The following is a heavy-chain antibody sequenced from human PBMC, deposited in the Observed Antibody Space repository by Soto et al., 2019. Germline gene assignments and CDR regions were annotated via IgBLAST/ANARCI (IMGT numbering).Heavy chain of an antibody. Sequence: SVKGSCKASGYTFTSYSMHWVRQAPGQGLEWMGIINPSGGSTSYAQKFQGRVTMTRHTSTSTVYMELSSLRSEDTAVYYCALGAAAFDIWGQGTMVTVSS. J-gene: IGHJ3*02. V-gene: IGHV1-46*01. CDR2: INPSGGST. CDR3: ALGAAAFDI. CDR1: GYTFTSYS.